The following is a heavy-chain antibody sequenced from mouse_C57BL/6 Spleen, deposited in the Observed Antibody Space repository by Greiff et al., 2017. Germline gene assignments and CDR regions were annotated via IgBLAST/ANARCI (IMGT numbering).Heavy chain of an antibody. V-gene: IGHV7-3*01. J-gene: IGHJ1*03. CDR1: GFTFTDYY. CDR2: IRNKANGYTT. D-gene: IGHD1-1*01. Sequence: DVHLVESGGGLVQPGGSLSLSCAASGFTFTDYYMSWVRQPPGKALEWLGFIRNKANGYTTEYSASVKGRFTISRDNSQSFLYLQMNALRAEDSATYYCASSYYYGSSNWYFDVWGTGTTVTVSS. CDR3: ASSYYYGSSNWYFDV.